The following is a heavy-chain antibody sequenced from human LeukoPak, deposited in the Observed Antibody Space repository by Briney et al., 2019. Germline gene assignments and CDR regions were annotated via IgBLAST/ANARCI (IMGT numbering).Heavy chain of an antibody. CDR3: ARVRGYSGYDYVTSGDRGYFDY. Sequence: GGSLRLSCAASGFTFSSYSMYWVRQAPGKGLEWVSYISSSSSTIYYADSVKGRFTISRDNAKNSLYLQMNSLRAEDTAVYYCARVRGYSGYDYVTSGDRGYFDYWGQRTLVTVSS. CDR1: GFTFSSYS. CDR2: ISSSSSTI. J-gene: IGHJ4*02. V-gene: IGHV3-48*04. D-gene: IGHD5-12*01.